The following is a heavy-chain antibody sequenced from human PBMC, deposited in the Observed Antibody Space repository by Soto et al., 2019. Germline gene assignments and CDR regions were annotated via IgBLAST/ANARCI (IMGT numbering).Heavy chain of an antibody. CDR1: GFTFGSYG. Sequence: GGSLRLSCAASGFTFGSYGMHWVRQAPGKGLEWVAVISYDGSNKYYADSVKGRFTISRDNSKNTLYLQMNSLRAEDTAVYYCAKDGYCSGGSCWRDDAFDIWGQGTMVTVSS. CDR3: AKDGYCSGGSCWRDDAFDI. D-gene: IGHD2-15*01. J-gene: IGHJ3*02. V-gene: IGHV3-30*18. CDR2: ISYDGSNK.